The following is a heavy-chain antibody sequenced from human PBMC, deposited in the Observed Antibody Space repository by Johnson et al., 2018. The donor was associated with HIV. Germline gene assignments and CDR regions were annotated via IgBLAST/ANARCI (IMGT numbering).Heavy chain of an antibody. V-gene: IGHV3-30*04. CDR2: ISYDGSNK. CDR3: ARVGDSSSSLGAFDI. D-gene: IGHD6-6*01. Sequence: QVQLVESGGGVVQPGRSLRLSCAASVFTFSSYALHWVRQAPGKGLEWVAVISYDGSNKYYADSVKGRFTISRDNSKNTLYLQMNSLRAEDTAVYYCARVGDSSSSLGAFDIWGQGTMVTVSS. J-gene: IGHJ3*02. CDR1: VFTFSSYA.